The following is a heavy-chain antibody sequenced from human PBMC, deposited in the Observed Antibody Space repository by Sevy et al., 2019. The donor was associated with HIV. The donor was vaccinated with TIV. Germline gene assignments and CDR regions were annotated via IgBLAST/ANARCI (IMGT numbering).Heavy chain of an antibody. CDR1: GLTLSSYA. D-gene: IGHD2-15*01. CDR2: ISGRGGST. J-gene: IGHJ6*02. Sequence: GGSLRLSCADSGLTLSSYAMNWVRQAPGKGLEWVSAISGRGGSTYYADSVEGRFNISRDNSKNTLYLQMNSLRAEDTAVYYCAKASPGHCGSGSCPRAYYYYGMDVWGQGTTVTVSS. V-gene: IGHV3-23*01. CDR3: AKASPGHCGSGSCPRAYYYYGMDV.